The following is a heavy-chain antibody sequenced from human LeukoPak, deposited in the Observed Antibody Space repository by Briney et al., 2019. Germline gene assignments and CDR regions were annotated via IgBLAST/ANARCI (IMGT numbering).Heavy chain of an antibody. CDR2: IYHSGST. CDR1: GGSISSGGYY. D-gene: IGHD5-18*01. Sequence: PSQTLSLTCTVSGGSISSGGYYWSWIRQPPGKGLEWIGYIYHSGSTYYNPSLKSRVTISVDTSKNQFSLKLSSVTAADTAVYYCARDGWIQLPYWYFDLWGRGTLVTVSS. J-gene: IGHJ2*01. V-gene: IGHV4-30-2*01. CDR3: ARDGWIQLPYWYFDL.